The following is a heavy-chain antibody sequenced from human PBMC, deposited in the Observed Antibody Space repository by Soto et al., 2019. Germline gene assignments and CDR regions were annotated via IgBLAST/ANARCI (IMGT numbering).Heavy chain of an antibody. CDR2: INTHNGNT. J-gene: IGHJ6*02. CDR3: TREGSAPYYYYGMDA. V-gene: IGHV1-18*01. D-gene: IGHD3-10*01. CDR1: AYTFTTYG. Sequence: ASVKVSCKASAYTFTTYGISWVRQAPGQGLEWMGWINTHNGNTNYAQNLQGRVIMTADTSTSTAYMELRSLRSDDTAIYYCTREGSAPYYYYGMDAWGQGTTVTV.